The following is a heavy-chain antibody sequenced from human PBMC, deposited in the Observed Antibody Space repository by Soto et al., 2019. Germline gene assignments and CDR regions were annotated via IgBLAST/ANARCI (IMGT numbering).Heavy chain of an antibody. CDR1: GFTFSTYA. CDR2: ISGSGGST. CDR3: AKDLTFGGVIVRYYDSGMDV. V-gene: IGHV3-23*01. J-gene: IGHJ6*02. D-gene: IGHD3-16*02. Sequence: PGGSLRLSCTASGFTFSTYAMSWVRQAPGKGLEWVSGISGSGGSTYYAASVKGRFTISRDNSKNTLYLQMNSLRAEDTAVYYCAKDLTFGGVIVRYYDSGMDVWGQGTTVTVSS.